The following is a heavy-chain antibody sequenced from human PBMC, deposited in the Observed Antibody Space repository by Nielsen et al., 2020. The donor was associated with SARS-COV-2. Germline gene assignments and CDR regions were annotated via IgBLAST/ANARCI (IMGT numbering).Heavy chain of an antibody. CDR1: GFTSSSYW. D-gene: IGHD3-10*01. V-gene: IGHV3-74*01. CDR2: INSDGSST. CDR3: ARGGITMVRGVTRFDP. Sequence: GESLKISCAASGFTSSSYWMHWVRQAPGKGLVWVSRINSDGSSTSYADSVKGRFTISRDNAKNTLYLQMNSLRAEDTAVYYCARGGITMVRGVTRFDPWGQGTLVTVSS. J-gene: IGHJ5*02.